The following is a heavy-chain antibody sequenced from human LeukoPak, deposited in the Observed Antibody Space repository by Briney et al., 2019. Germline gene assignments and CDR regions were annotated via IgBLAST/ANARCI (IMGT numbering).Heavy chain of an antibody. D-gene: IGHD3-10*01. CDR2: IYTSGST. CDR3: ARRRLTYYYGSGSYYNPIYYYYYMDV. Sequence: SETLSLTCTVSGGSISSYYWSWIRQPARKGLEWIGRIYTSGSTNYNPSLKSRVTMSVDTSKNQFSLKLSSVTAADTAVYYCARRRLTYYYGSGSYYNPIYYYYYMDVWGKGTTVTVSS. V-gene: IGHV4-4*07. J-gene: IGHJ6*03. CDR1: GGSISSYY.